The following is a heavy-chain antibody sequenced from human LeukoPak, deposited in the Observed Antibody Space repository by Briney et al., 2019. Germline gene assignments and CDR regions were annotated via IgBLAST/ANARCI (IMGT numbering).Heavy chain of an antibody. D-gene: IGHD3-16*02. CDR1: GGSISSSSYY. J-gene: IGHJ5*02. V-gene: IGHV4-39*07. Sequence: SETLSLTRTVSGGSISSSSYYWGWIRQPPGKGLEWIGEINHSGSTNYNPSLKSRVTISVDTSKNQFSLKLSSVTAADTAVYYCASETGYDYVWGSYHLWGQGTLVTGSS. CDR3: ASETGYDYVWGSYHL. CDR2: INHSGST.